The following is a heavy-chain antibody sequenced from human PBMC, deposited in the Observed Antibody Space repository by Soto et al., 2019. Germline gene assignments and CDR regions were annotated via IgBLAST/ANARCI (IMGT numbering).Heavy chain of an antibody. CDR3: ASFLTRGYYYYYGMDV. V-gene: IGHV1-24*01. J-gene: IGHJ6*02. CDR1: GYTLTELS. Sequence: ASVKVSCKVSGYTLTELSMHWVRQAPGKGLEWMGGFDPEDGETIYAQKFQGRVTMTEDTSTDTAYMELSSLRSEDTAVYYCASFLTRGYYYYYGMDVWGQGTTVTVPS. D-gene: IGHD3-9*01. CDR2: FDPEDGET.